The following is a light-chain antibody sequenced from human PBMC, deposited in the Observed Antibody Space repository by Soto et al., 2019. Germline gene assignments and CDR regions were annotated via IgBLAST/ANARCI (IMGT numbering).Light chain of an antibody. Sequence: EIVMTQSPATLSVSPGGRATLSCRASQSVSSNLAWYQQKPGQAPRLLIYGASTRATGIPARFSGSGSGTEFTLTISSLQSEDFAVYYCQQYGSLSWTFGQGTRVEIK. J-gene: IGKJ1*01. CDR3: QQYGSLSWT. CDR1: QSVSSN. V-gene: IGKV3-15*01. CDR2: GAS.